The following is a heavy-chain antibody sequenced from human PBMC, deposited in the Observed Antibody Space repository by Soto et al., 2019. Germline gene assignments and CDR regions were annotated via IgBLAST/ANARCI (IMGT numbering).Heavy chain of an antibody. Sequence: ASVKVSCKASGYTFTSYDINWVRQATGQGLEWMGLINPNSGNTSYAQKFQGRVTMTRDTSTSTAYMELNSLRAEDTALYDCAKDIGLVVPAAMYDYWGQGTLVTVSS. V-gene: IGHV1-8*01. J-gene: IGHJ4*02. CDR2: INPNSGNT. CDR1: GYTFTSYD. CDR3: AKDIGLVVPAAMYDY. D-gene: IGHD2-2*01.